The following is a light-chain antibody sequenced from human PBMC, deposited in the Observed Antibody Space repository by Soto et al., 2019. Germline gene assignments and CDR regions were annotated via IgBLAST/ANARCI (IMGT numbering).Light chain of an antibody. J-gene: IGKJ4*01. CDR3: QQYDNFPVS. Sequence: DIQMTQSPSSVSASVGDRVTMTCRASQGISSWLVWYQQRPGKAPRSLIYDGSNLETGVPSRFRGSGSGTNFSLSINSLQPEDVATYYCQQYDNFPVSFGGGTKLEIK. CDR1: QGISSW. V-gene: IGKV1-33*01. CDR2: DGS.